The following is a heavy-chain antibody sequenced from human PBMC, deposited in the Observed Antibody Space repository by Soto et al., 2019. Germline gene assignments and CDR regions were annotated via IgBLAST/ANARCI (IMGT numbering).Heavy chain of an antibody. V-gene: IGHV1-3*01. Sequence: QVQLVQSGAEVKKPGASVKISCKASGYTFTRYTMNWVRQAPGQRLEWMGWINADNGNTKSSQKFQDRVIITRDTSASKAYTDQSCLRAEDTAVYYCAKCIYTGGLDPWGQGTLVTVSS. CDR2: INADNGNT. CDR1: GYTFTRYT. J-gene: IGHJ5*02. CDR3: AKCIYTGGLDP. D-gene: IGHD3-3*02.